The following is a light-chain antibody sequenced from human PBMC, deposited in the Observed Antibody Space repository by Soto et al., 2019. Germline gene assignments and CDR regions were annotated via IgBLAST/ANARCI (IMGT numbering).Light chain of an antibody. CDR1: QSISSW. CDR3: QQYNSYSET. J-gene: IGKJ1*01. CDR2: KAS. Sequence: DIQMTQSPSTLSASVGDRVTITCRASQSISSWLAWYQQKPGKAPKLLIYKASILESGVPSRFSGSGSGPEFTLTISRLQPDDFATYYCQQYNSYSETFGQGTKVEIK. V-gene: IGKV1-5*03.